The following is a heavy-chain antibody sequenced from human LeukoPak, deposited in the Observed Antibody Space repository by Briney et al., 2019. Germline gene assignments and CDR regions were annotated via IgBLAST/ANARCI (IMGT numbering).Heavy chain of an antibody. CDR1: GYSFTSYW. J-gene: IGHJ4*02. V-gene: IGHV5-51*01. CDR3: ARRRDLYSGSYYPFDY. Sequence: GESLKISCKGSGYSFTSYWIGWVRQMPGKGLEWMGIIYPGDSDTRYSPSFQGQVTISADKSVSTAYLQWSSLKASDTAMYYCARRRDLYSGSYYPFDYWGQGTLVTVSS. D-gene: IGHD1-26*01. CDR2: IYPGDSDT.